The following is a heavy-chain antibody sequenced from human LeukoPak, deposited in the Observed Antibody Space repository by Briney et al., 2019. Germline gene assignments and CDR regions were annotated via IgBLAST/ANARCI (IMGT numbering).Heavy chain of an antibody. CDR3: ARVGLGYDILTGYYQSYYFDY. J-gene: IGHJ4*02. CDR1: GFTFSSYS. V-gene: IGHV3-48*01. Sequence: GGSLRLAWAAAGFTFSSYSMNWVRQAPGKGLEGVSYISSRSSTIYYADSVKGRFTISRDNAKNSLYLQMNSLRAEDTAVYYCARVGLGYDILTGYYQSYYFDYWGQGTLVTVSS. D-gene: IGHD3-9*01. CDR2: ISSRSSTI.